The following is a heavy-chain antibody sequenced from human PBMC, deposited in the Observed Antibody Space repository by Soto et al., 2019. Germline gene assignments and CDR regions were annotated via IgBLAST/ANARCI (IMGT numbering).Heavy chain of an antibody. CDR3: ARDKWEYSGSYYYDYGMDV. Sequence: SLKVSCKACVYTFTSYAMHCLRQAHGQGLEWRVCXNPNSGGANYTHMFRGWVAMARETSISQGYMELSRVRSDDTDVYYCARDKWEYSGSYYYDYGMDVWGQGATVTVSS. V-gene: IGHV1-2*04. D-gene: IGHD1-26*01. CDR1: VYTFTSYA. CDR2: XNPNSGGA. J-gene: IGHJ6*02.